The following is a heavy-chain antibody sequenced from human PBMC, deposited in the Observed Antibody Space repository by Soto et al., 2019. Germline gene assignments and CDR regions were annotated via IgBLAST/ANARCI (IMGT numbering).Heavy chain of an antibody. CDR1: GFTFSSYG. J-gene: IGHJ4*02. CDR3: ASDSSGYYRGGFDY. V-gene: IGHV3-33*01. Sequence: PGGSLRLSCAASGFTFSSYGMHWVRQAPGKGLEWVAVIWYDGSNKYYADSVKGRFTISRDNSKNTLYLQMKSLRAEDTAVYYCASDSSGYYRGGFDYWGQGNLVTVSS. CDR2: IWYDGSNK. D-gene: IGHD3-22*01.